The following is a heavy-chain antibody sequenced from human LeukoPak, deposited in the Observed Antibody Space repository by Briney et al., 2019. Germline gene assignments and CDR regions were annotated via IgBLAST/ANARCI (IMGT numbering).Heavy chain of an antibody. D-gene: IGHD3-22*01. Sequence: GASVKVSCKASGYTFTSYGISWVRQAPGQGLEWMGWISAYNGNTNYAQKLQGRVTMTTDTSTSTAYMELRSLRSDDTAVYYCARENVYYDSISGLRPFDYWGQGTLVTVSS. CDR1: GYTFTSYG. J-gene: IGHJ4*02. CDR2: ISAYNGNT. V-gene: IGHV1-18*01. CDR3: ARENVYYDSISGLRPFDY.